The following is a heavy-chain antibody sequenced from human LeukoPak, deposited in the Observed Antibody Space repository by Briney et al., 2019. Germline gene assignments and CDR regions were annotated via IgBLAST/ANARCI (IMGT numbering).Heavy chain of an antibody. CDR3: VNPLLDAGDY. V-gene: IGHV3-64D*09. J-gene: IGHJ4*02. CDR1: GFTFSKNA. Sequence: SGGSLRLSCSASGFTFSKNAMHWVRQAPGKGLEYVSAISTSGDYTYYADSVKGRFTISRDNSKNMLYLQMTSLRAEDTAVYYCVNPLLDAGDYWGQGTLVTVSS. CDR2: ISTSGDYT. D-gene: IGHD1-1*01.